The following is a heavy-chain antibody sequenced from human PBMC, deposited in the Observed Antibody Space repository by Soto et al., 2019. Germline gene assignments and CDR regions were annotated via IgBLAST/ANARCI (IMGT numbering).Heavy chain of an antibody. D-gene: IGHD6-19*01. CDR3: TTTRYSNGWYPFDP. CDR2: IKSKSDGGTT. V-gene: IGHV3-15*01. J-gene: IGHJ5*02. Sequence: PGGSLRLSCATSGFTFSDAWMNWVRQAPGKGLEWVARIKSKSDGGTTDYAAPVKGRFTISRDDSKTTLYLQMNSLKTEDTAVYYCTTTRYSNGWYPFDPWGQGTPVTVSS. CDR1: GFTFSDAW.